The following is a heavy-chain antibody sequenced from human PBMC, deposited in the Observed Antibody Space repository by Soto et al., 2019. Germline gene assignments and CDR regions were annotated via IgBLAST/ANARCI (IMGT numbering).Heavy chain of an antibody. CDR1: GFTFSSYS. Sequence: PGGSLRISCAASGFTFSSYSMNWVRQAPGKGLEWVSSISSSSSYIYYADSVKGRFTISRDNAKNSLYLQMNSLRAEDTAVYYCARDHYRYCSSTSCYRDYYYYMDVWGKGTTVTVSS. D-gene: IGHD2-2*01. CDR2: ISSSSSYI. J-gene: IGHJ6*03. V-gene: IGHV3-21*01. CDR3: ARDHYRYCSSTSCYRDYYYYMDV.